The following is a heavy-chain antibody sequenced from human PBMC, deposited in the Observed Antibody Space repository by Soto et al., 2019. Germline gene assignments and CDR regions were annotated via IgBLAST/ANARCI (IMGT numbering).Heavy chain of an antibody. Sequence: GASVKVSCKASGYTFTSYDINWVRQATGQGLEWMGWMNPNSGNTGYAQKFQGRVTMTRNTSISTAYMELSSLRSEDTAVYYCARETLPDSSSWGNYHYYGMDVWGQGTTVTVSS. CDR3: ARETLPDSSSWGNYHYYGMDV. J-gene: IGHJ6*02. D-gene: IGHD6-13*01. CDR2: MNPNSGNT. V-gene: IGHV1-8*01. CDR1: GYTFTSYD.